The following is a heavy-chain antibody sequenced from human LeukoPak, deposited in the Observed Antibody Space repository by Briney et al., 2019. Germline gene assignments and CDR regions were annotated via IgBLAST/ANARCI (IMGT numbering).Heavy chain of an antibody. CDR1: GYTFTDYY. CDR2: INPNSGAT. CDR3: ARVGYCSGDRCYLHFDY. V-gene: IGHV1-2*02. J-gene: IGHJ4*02. Sequence: GASVKVSCKASGYTFTDYYIHWVRQAPGQGLEWVGWINPNSGATNYAQKFHGRVTMARDTSITTVYMELNKLTSDDTALYYCARVGYCSGDRCYLHFDYWGQGTLVTVSS. D-gene: IGHD2-15*01.